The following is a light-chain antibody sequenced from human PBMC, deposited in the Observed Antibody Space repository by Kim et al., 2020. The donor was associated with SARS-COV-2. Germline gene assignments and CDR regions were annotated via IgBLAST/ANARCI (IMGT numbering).Light chain of an antibody. V-gene: IGLV2-8*01. CDR3: ASYAGSGNWV. CDR2: EVS. Sequence: GQSVTISCTGTSSDVGGYNHVSWYQQHPGKAPKLMIYEVSKRPSGVPDRFSASKSGNTASLTVSGLQAVDEADYYCASYAGSGNWVFGGGTQLTV. J-gene: IGLJ3*02. CDR1: SSDVGGYNH.